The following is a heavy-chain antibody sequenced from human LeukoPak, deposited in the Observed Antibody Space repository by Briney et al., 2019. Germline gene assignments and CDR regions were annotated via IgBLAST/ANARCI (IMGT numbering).Heavy chain of an antibody. CDR3: ARGGPFPSSSSSREYYLDY. CDR2: RSIYNGNT. CDR1: GYDFINYG. V-gene: IGHV1-18*01. Sequence: GASVKVSCKASGYDFINYGISWVRQAPGQGLEWRGWRSIYNGNTDYKLQGRVTMTTDTSTNTAYMEVRSLRSDDTAVYYCARGGPFPSSSSSREYYLDYWGQGTLVTVSS. J-gene: IGHJ4*02. D-gene: IGHD6-6*01.